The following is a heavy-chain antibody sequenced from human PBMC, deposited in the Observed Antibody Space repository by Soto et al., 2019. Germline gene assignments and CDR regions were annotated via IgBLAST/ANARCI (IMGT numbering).Heavy chain of an antibody. Sequence: SETLSLTCAVSGGSISSGGYSWSWIRQPPGKGLEWIGYIYHSGSTYYNPSLKSRVTISVDRAKNQFSLKLGSVTAADTAVYYCARGCSGGSCYGDLAMITFGGVIVDPYYFDYWGQGTLVTVSS. V-gene: IGHV4-30-2*01. CDR3: ARGCSGGSCYGDLAMITFGGVIVDPYYFDY. J-gene: IGHJ4*02. CDR2: IYHSGST. CDR1: GGSISSGGYS. D-gene: IGHD3-16*02.